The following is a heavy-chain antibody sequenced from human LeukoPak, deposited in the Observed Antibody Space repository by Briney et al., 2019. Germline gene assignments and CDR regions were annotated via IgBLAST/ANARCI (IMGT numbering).Heavy chain of an antibody. CDR2: IYQSGST. J-gene: IGHJ4*02. V-gene: IGHV4-4*02. D-gene: IGHD1-26*01. Sequence: PSETLSLTCAASGGSISSRNWWSWVRQPPGKGLEWIGEIYQSGSTNYSPSLKSRVTISVDKSKNQFSLNLTSVTAADTAVYYCARNGAGWYFDYWGQGTLVTVSS. CDR3: ARNGAGWYFDY. CDR1: GGSISSRNW.